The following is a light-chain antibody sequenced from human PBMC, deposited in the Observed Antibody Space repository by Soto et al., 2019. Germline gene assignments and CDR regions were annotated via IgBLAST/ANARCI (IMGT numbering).Light chain of an antibody. Sequence: EVVVTQSPVTLSLSPGESASLFCRASQSVGTNLAWYQPKPGQAPRLLIYAASTMATGIPARFSGSRSATEFTLTINSLQSEDFAVYYCHQYNEWPPWTFGQGTKVEI. CDR2: AAS. V-gene: IGKV3-15*01. J-gene: IGKJ1*01. CDR3: HQYNEWPPWT. CDR1: QSVGTN.